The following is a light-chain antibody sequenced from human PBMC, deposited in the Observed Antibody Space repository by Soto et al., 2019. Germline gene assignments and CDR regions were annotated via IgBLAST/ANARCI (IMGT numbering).Light chain of an antibody. CDR1: QSVSSN. V-gene: IGKV3-15*01. CDR2: GAS. J-gene: IGKJ1*01. CDR3: QQYNNWWT. Sequence: ILIPQSPATLSVSPGEGATLSCRASQSVSSNLAWYQQRPGQAPRLLIYGASTRATGIPARFSGSGSGTELTLPIRSLQSEDFAVYYCQQYNNWWTFGQGTKVDIK.